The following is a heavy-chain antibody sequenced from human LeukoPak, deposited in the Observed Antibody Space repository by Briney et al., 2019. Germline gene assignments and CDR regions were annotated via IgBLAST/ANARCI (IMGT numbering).Heavy chain of an antibody. CDR3: ARGPYGSGSYYPDYFDY. CDR1: GYTFTSYD. J-gene: IGHJ4*02. D-gene: IGHD3-10*01. CDR2: ISAYNGNT. Sequence: ASVKASCKASGYTFTSYDINWVRQATGQGLEWMGWISAYNGNTNYAQKLQGRVTMTTDTSTSTAYMELRSLRSDDTAVYYCARGPYGSGSYYPDYFDYWGQGTLVTVSS. V-gene: IGHV1-18*01.